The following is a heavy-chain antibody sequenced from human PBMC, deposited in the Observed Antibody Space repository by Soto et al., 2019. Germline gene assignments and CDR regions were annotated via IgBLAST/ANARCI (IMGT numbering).Heavy chain of an antibody. CDR1: GDTFNTYS. CDR3: TIGSWSGEVFDI. D-gene: IGHD2-21*01. J-gene: IGHJ3*02. V-gene: IGHV1-69*02. CDR2: IIPMLGVR. Sequence: QVQLVQSGAEVKKPGSSVKVSCKDSGDTFNTYSMFWVRQAPGQGLEWMGRIIPMLGVRNYAQRFQDRVTITADKSTATVHMALSSLRSEDTALYYCTIGSWSGEVFDIWGQGTMVTVSS.